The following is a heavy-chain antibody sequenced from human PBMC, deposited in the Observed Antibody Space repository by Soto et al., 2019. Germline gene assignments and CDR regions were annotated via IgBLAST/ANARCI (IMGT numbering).Heavy chain of an antibody. Sequence: PGGCLRRSCAPSAFTLCSYSINWVRQAPGQGLEWVSASSSSSSYIYYADSGNGRFTISRDNAKNSLYIEMNNRSAQDTPVYYWAGERYSTSRSLDCCDIGGQGQTVTVSS. D-gene: IGHD6-13*01. J-gene: IGHJ6*02. V-gene: IGHV3-21*01. CDR2: SSSSSSYI. CDR1: AFTLCSYS. CDR3: AGERYSTSRSLDCCDI.